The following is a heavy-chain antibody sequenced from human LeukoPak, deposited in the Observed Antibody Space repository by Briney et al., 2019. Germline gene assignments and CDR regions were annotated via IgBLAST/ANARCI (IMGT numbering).Heavy chain of an antibody. CDR3: ARHEYSGSYYGLSWFDP. Sequence: KPSETLSLNCTVSGGSISSSGYYWGWIRQPPGKGLEWIASIYYSGSTYYNPSLKSRVTISVDTSKNQLSLKLSSLTAADTAVYYCARHEYSGSYYGLSWFDPWGQGTLVTVSS. CDR1: GGSISSSGYY. J-gene: IGHJ5*02. CDR2: IYYSGST. V-gene: IGHV4-39*01. D-gene: IGHD1-26*01.